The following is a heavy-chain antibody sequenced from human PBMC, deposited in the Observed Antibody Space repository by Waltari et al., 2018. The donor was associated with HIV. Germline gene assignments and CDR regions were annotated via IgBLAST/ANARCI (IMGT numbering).Heavy chain of an antibody. CDR1: GYSFIAYY. J-gene: IGHJ6*02. Sequence: QVQLVQSGAEMKQPGASVKVSCKASGYSFIAYYIHWVRQAPGQGLEWMGRINPNNADTNYAQKFQGRVTMTRVTSLTSVYMELIRLRPDDTAVYYCARVALPAAIHYGMDAWGQGTTVTVSS. CDR3: ARVALPAAIHYGMDA. V-gene: IGHV1-2*06. CDR2: INPNNADT. D-gene: IGHD2-2*01.